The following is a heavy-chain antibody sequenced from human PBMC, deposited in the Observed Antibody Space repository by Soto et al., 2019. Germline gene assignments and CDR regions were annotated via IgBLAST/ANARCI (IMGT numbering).Heavy chain of an antibody. J-gene: IGHJ6*02. CDR1: GFTFSSYG. CDR2: ISYDGSNK. V-gene: IGHV3-30*03. D-gene: IGHD2-2*03. CDR3: ARESGYCNCTSCSFYYYYGMDV. Sequence: QVQLVESGGGVVQPGRSLRLSCAASGFTFSSYGMHWVRQAPGKGLEWVAVISYDGSNKYYADSVKGRFTISRDNSKNALYSQTXSLRADDTAVYYCARESGYCNCTSCSFYYYYGMDVWGQGTTVTVSS.